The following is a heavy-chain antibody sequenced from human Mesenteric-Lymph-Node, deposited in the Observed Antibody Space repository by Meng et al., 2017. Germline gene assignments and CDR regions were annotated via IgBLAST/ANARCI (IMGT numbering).Heavy chain of an antibody. CDR3: ARRRYVWGSYRYNWFDP. Sequence: ASVKVSCKASGYTFTSYYMHWVRQAPGQGLEWMGIINPSGGSTSYAQKFQGRVTMTRDTSTSTVYMELSSLRSEDTAVYYCARRRYVWGSYRYNWFDPWGQGTLVTVSS. J-gene: IGHJ5*02. CDR2: INPSGGST. CDR1: GYTFTSYY. V-gene: IGHV1-46*01. D-gene: IGHD3-16*02.